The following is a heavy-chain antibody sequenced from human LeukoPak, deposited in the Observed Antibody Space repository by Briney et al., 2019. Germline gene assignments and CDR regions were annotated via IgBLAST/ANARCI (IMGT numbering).Heavy chain of an antibody. V-gene: IGHV4-59*01. D-gene: IGHD6-19*01. CDR3: ARGWDGIAVAGSFDY. Sequence: SETLSLTCTVSGDSISGYYWSWIRQPPGKGLEWIGYIYYNGITNYNPSLKSRVTISVDTSKNQFSLKLNSVTAADTAVYYCARGWDGIAVAGSFDYWGQGTLVTVSS. CDR2: IYYNGIT. J-gene: IGHJ4*02. CDR1: GDSISGYY.